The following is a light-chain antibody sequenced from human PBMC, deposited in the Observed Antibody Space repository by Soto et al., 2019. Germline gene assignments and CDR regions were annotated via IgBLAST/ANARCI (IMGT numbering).Light chain of an antibody. V-gene: IGLV2-8*01. CDR3: TSYAGSDIWV. CDR2: EVS. Sequence: QSALTQPPSASGSPGQSVTISCTGTRSDVGAYNYVSLYQQYPGKSPKLMIYEVSKRPSGVPDRFSGSKSGKTASLTVSGLQPEDEADYYCTSYAGSDIWVFGGGTKVTVL. CDR1: RSDVGAYNY. J-gene: IGLJ3*02.